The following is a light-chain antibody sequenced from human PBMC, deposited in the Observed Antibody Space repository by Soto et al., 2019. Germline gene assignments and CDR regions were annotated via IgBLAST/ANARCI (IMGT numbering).Light chain of an antibody. Sequence: DIPMTQSPSSLSASVGDRVTITCRASQNIRIYLNWFQQKPGKAPNLLIYGASSLQSGVPSRFSGSRSGTDFTLTITSLQPEDFAVHYCQQTYNSPLTFGQGTKVEMK. V-gene: IGKV1-39*01. CDR3: QQTYNSPLT. J-gene: IGKJ1*01. CDR1: QNIRIY. CDR2: GAS.